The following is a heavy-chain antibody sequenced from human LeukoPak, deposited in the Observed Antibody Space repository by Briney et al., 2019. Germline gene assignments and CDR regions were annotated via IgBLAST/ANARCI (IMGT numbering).Heavy chain of an antibody. V-gene: IGHV3-23*01. CDR3: AKSVDYYDSSGYYYVGYFDY. Sequence: GGSLRLSCAASGFTFDDYAMHWVRQAPGKGLEWVSAISGSGGSTYYADSVKGRFTISRDNSKNTLYLQMNSLRAEDTAVYYCAKSVDYYDSSGYYYVGYFDYWGQGTLVTVSS. CDR1: GFTFDDYA. J-gene: IGHJ4*02. CDR2: ISGSGGST. D-gene: IGHD3-22*01.